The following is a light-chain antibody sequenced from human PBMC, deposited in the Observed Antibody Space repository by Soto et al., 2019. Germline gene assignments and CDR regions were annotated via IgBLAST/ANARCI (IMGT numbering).Light chain of an antibody. CDR3: QQYNNWLTWT. CDR1: QSVVSH. J-gene: IGKJ1*01. CDR2: GAS. V-gene: IGKV3-11*01. Sequence: EIVLTQSPATLSLSPGERATLSCRASQSVVSHLAWYQQKPGQAPRLLMYGASSRATGTPDRISGGGSGTDFTLTISRLEPEDFAVYYCQQYNNWLTWTFGQGTKVDIK.